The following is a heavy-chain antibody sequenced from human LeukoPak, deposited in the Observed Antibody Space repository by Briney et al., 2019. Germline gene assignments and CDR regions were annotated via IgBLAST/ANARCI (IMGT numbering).Heavy chain of an antibody. CDR1: GFTFSSYW. V-gene: IGHV3-7*01. CDR2: IKQDGSEK. Sequence: GGSLRLSCAASGFTFSSYWMSWVRQAPGKGLEWVANIKQDGSEKYYVDSVKGRFTISRDNAKNSLYLQMNSLRAEDTAVYYCANNMYAVITTPLRYWGQGTLVTVSS. D-gene: IGHD3-22*01. J-gene: IGHJ4*02. CDR3: ANNMYAVITTPLRY.